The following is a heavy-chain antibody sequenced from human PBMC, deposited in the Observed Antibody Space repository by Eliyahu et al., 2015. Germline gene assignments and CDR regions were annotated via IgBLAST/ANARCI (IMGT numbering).Heavy chain of an antibody. CDR2: ISYSGST. CDR1: GGSIISYS. J-gene: IGHJ4*02. V-gene: IGHV4-59*08. CDR3: ARHVHDYRRGFDY. Sequence: QVQLQESGPGLVKPSETLSLTCTVXGGSIISYSWNWIRQPPGKGLEWTGCISYSGSTIYNPSLKSRLTISVDTSKNQFSLNLSSVTAADTAMYYCARHVHDYRRGFDYWGQGTLVTVSS. D-gene: IGHD4/OR15-4a*01.